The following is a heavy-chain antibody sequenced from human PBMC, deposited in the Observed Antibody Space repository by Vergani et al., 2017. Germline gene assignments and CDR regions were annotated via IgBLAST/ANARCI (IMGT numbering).Heavy chain of an antibody. CDR2: IYYTGST. Sequence: QVQLQESGPGLVKPSQTLSLTCTVSGGSLSSGDYYWSWIRQPPGKGLGWIGYIYYTGSTYYNPSLKRRVTISVDTSKNQFSLKVTSVTAADTAVYYCARTLGELSSNYFYYGMDVWGQXT. V-gene: IGHV4-30-4*08. CDR3: ARTLGELSSNYFYYGMDV. J-gene: IGHJ6*02. D-gene: IGHD3-16*02. CDR1: GGSLSSGDYY.